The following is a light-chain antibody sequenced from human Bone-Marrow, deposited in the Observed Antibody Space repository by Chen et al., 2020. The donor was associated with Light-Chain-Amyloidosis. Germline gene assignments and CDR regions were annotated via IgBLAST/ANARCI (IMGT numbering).Light chain of an antibody. V-gene: IGLV3-21*02. CDR3: QVWDRSSDRPV. CDR1: NIGSTS. CDR2: DDS. J-gene: IGLJ3*02. Sequence: YVLTQPSSVSVAPGQTATIACGGNNIGSTSVHGYQQTPGQAPLLVVYDDSDRPSGIPERVSGSNAGNTATLAISRVEAGDEADYYCQVWDRSSDRPVFGGGTKLTVL.